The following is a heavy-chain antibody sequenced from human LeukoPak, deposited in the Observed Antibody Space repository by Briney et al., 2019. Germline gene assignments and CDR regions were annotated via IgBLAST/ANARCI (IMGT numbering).Heavy chain of an antibody. Sequence: SQTLSLTCAVSGGSISSGGYSWSWIRQPPGKGLEWIGYIYHSGSTYYNPSLKSRVTISVDRSKNQFSLKLSSVTAADTAVYYCARAMLNYLDYWGQGTLVTVSS. CDR2: IYHSGST. D-gene: IGHD2-8*01. CDR3: ARAMLNYLDY. J-gene: IGHJ4*02. V-gene: IGHV4-30-2*01. CDR1: GGSISSGGYS.